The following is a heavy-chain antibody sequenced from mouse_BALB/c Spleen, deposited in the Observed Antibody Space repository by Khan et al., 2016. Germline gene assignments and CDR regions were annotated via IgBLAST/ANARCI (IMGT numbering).Heavy chain of an antibody. V-gene: IGHV3-2*02. J-gene: IGHJ2*01. CDR2: ISYSGST. CDR3: ARHDYFDY. Sequence: EVQLQESGPGLVKPSQSLSLTCTVTGYSITSDYAWNWIRQFPGNKLEWMGYISYSGSTSYNPSLKRRISITRATSKNQFFLQLNSVTTEDTATYYCARHDYFDYWGQGTTLTVSS. CDR1: GYSITSDYA.